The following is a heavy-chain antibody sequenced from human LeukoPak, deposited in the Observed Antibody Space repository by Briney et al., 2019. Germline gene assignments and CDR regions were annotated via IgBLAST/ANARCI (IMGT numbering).Heavy chain of an antibody. CDR1: GFTFSSYS. V-gene: IGHV3-48*01. Sequence: GGSLRLSCAASGFTFSSYSMNWVRQAPGKGLEWVSYISSSSSTIYYADSVKGRFTISRDNAKNSLYLQMNSLRAEDTAVYYRARDQDYGVIDYWGQGTLVTVSS. CDR3: ARDQDYGVIDY. J-gene: IGHJ4*02. D-gene: IGHD4-17*01. CDR2: ISSSSSTI.